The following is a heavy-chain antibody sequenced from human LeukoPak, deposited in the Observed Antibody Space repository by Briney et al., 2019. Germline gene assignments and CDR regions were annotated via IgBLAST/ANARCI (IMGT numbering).Heavy chain of an antibody. CDR3: AGIAAAGTVNFDY. D-gene: IGHD6-13*01. V-gene: IGHV4-34*01. J-gene: IGHJ4*02. Sequence: RSSETLSLTCAVYGGSFSGYYWSWIRQPPGKGLEWIGEINHSGSTNYNPSLKSRVTISVDTSKNQFSLKLSSVTAADTAVYYCAGIAAAGTVNFDYWGQGTLVTVSS. CDR1: GGSFSGYY. CDR2: INHSGST.